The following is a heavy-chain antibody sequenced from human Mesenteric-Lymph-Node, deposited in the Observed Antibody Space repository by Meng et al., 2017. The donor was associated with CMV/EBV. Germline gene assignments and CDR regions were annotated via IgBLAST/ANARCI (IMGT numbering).Heavy chain of an antibody. J-gene: IGHJ2*01. D-gene: IGHD3-3*01. CDR1: GFTFSGYW. Sequence: GFTFSGYWMHWGRQVPGKGLVWVTHIVNDGSTTRYADSVKGRFTISRDNAKNTLYLQMDSLRAEDTAVYYCARGAGWSGSYTGYFDFWGRGTLVTVSS. CDR2: IVNDGSTT. CDR3: ARGAGWSGSYTGYFDF. V-gene: IGHV3-74*01.